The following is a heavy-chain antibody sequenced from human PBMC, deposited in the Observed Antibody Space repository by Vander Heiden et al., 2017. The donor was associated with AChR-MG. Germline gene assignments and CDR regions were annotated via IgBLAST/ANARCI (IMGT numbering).Heavy chain of an antibody. CDR3: ARGGEVAAAGTTPAIGY. CDR1: GGPISSYY. Sequence: QVQLQESGTGLVKPSETLSLTCTVSGGPISSYYWSWIRQPAGKGLEWVGRIYTSGSTNYNPSLKSRVTMSVDTSKNQFSLKLSSVTAADTAVYYCARGGEVAAAGTTPAIGYWGQETLVTVSS. D-gene: IGHD6-13*01. CDR2: IYTSGST. J-gene: IGHJ4*02. V-gene: IGHV4-4*07.